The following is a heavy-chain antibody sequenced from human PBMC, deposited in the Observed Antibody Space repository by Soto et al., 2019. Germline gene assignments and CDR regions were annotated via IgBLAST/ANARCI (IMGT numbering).Heavy chain of an antibody. J-gene: IGHJ4*02. CDR2: ISYDGSNK. CDR1: GFTFSSYA. Sequence: PGGSLRLSCAASGFTFSSYAMHWVRQAPGKGLEWVAVISYDGSNKYYADSVKGRFTISRDNSKNTLYLQMNSLRAEDTAVYYCAKSEAVYYDFWSGYPGSDYWGQGTLVTVSS. CDR3: AKSEAVYYDFWSGYPGSDY. V-gene: IGHV3-30-3*02. D-gene: IGHD3-3*01.